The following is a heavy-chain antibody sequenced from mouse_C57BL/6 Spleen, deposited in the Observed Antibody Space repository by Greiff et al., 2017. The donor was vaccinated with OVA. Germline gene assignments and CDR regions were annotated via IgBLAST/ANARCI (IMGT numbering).Heavy chain of an antibody. D-gene: IGHD1-1*01. Sequence: QVHVKQSGAELVKPGASVKISCKASGYAFSSYWMNWVKQRPGKGLEWIGQIYPGDGDTNYNGKFKGKATLTADKSSSTAYMQLSSLTSEDSAVYFCARLGHYTTVYFDYWGQGTTLTVSS. J-gene: IGHJ2*01. CDR1: GYAFSSYW. V-gene: IGHV1-80*01. CDR3: ARLGHYTTVYFDY. CDR2: IYPGDGDT.